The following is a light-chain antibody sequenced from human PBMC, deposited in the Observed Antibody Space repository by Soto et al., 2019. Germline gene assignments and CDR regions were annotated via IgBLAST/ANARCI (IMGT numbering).Light chain of an antibody. J-gene: IGLJ1*01. V-gene: IGLV1-40*01. CDR3: QSYDSSLSGSRV. Sequence: QSVLTQPPSVSGAPGQRVTISCTGSSSNIGAGYDVHWYQQLPGTAPKLLIYGNSNRPSGVPDRFSGSKSGTSASLAITGLQAEDEANNYCQSYDSSLSGSRVFGPGTKVTVL. CDR2: GNS. CDR1: SSNIGAGYD.